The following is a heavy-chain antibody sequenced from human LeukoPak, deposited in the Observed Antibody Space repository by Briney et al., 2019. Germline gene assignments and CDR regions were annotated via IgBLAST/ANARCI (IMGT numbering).Heavy chain of an antibody. CDR1: GGTFSSYA. CDR3: ARAFVVVPAATYYYYYGMDV. J-gene: IGHJ6*02. CDR2: IIPIFGTA. V-gene: IGHV1-69*05. Sequence: SVKVSCKASGGTFSSYAISWVRQAPGQGLEWMGGIIPIFGTANYAQNFQGRVTMTTDTSTSTAYMELRSLRSDDTAVYYCARAFVVVPAATYYYYYGMDVWGQGTTVTVSS. D-gene: IGHD2-2*01.